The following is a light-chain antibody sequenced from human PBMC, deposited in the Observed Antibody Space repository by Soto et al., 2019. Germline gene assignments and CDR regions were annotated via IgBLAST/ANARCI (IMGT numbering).Light chain of an antibody. CDR2: GAS. CDR3: QHYDSSPIA. CDR1: QSVSSSY. V-gene: IGKV3-20*01. Sequence: EIVLTQSPDTLSLSPGERATLSCRASQSVSSSYLAWSQQKPGQAPRLLIYGASSRATGIPDRFSGSGSGTDFALTITRLEPDDFAVYYCQHYDSSPIAFRNGTRAEI. J-gene: IGKJ1*01.